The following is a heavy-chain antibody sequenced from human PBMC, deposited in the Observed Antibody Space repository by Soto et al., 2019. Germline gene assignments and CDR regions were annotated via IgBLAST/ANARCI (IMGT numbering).Heavy chain of an antibody. CDR1: GYTFTGYY. Sequence: PSVKVSCKASGYTFTGYYMHWVRQAPGQGLEWMGWINPNSGGTNYAQKFQGWVTMTRDTSISTAYMELSRLRSDDTAVYYCATLSTSRPVTTGFNRGPGHAFDIWGQGTMVTVSS. J-gene: IGHJ3*02. CDR2: INPNSGGT. D-gene: IGHD4-17*01. V-gene: IGHV1-2*04. CDR3: ATLSTSRPVTTGFNRGPGHAFDI.